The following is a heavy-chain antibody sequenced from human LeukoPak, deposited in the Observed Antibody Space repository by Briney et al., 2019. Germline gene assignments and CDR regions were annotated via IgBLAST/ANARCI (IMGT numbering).Heavy chain of an antibody. CDR2: INPSGGST. D-gene: IGHD2-8*01. J-gene: IGHJ6*03. CDR1: GYTFTSYY. V-gene: IGHV1-46*01. CDR3: ARGVPGVYYYYYMDV. Sequence: ASVKVSCKASGYTFTSYYMHWVRQAPGQGLEWMGIINPSGGSTSYAQKFQGRVTITRDTSASTAYMELSSLRSEDMAVYYCARGVPGVYYYYYMDVWGKGTTVTVSS.